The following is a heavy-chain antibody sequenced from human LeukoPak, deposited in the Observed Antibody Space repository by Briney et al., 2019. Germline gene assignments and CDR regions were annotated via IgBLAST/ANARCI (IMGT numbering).Heavy chain of an antibody. V-gene: IGHV3-53*01. CDR1: GFTVSSNH. Sequence: GGSLRLSCAASGFTVSSNHMSWVRQAPGKGLEWVSVIYSGGSTYYADSVKGRFAISRDNSKNTLYLQMNSLRAEDTAVYYCASHSSSWYGFDYWGQGTLVTVSS. D-gene: IGHD6-13*01. CDR2: IYSGGST. J-gene: IGHJ4*02. CDR3: ASHSSSWYGFDY.